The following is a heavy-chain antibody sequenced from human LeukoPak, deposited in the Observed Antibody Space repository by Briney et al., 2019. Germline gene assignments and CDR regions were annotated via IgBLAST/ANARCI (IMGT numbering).Heavy chain of an antibody. J-gene: IGHJ3*02. CDR2: VYYSGST. D-gene: IGHD6-19*01. CDR3: ARDRRASSSGWFHDAFDI. CDR1: GGSISSDY. Sequence: SPTLSLTWTVSGGSISSDYWSWVREPPGNGLEWHGYVYYSGSTNYNPSLKSRVTISVDTSKNQFSLKLSSVTAADTAVYCCARDRRASSSGWFHDAFDIWGQGTMVTVSS. V-gene: IGHV4-59*01.